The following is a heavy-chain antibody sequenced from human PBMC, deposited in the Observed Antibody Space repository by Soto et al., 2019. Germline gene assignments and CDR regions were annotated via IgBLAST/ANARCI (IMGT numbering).Heavy chain of an antibody. CDR1: GGSISSSNW. D-gene: IGHD6-19*01. V-gene: IGHV4-4*02. J-gene: IGHJ3*02. Sequence: QVQLQESGPGLVKPSGTLSLNCAVSGGSISSSNWWRWVRQPPGKGLEWIGEIYHRGSTNYNPTLKGRATISVDKAKNQFSLKLTSVYAADTAVYYRARDLGGWSSGWYRQDTWGQWTMVTVSS. CDR3: ARDLGGWSSGWYRQDT. CDR2: IYHRGST.